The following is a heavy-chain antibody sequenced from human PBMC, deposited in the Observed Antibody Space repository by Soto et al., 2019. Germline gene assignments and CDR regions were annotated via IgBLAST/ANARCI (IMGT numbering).Heavy chain of an antibody. J-gene: IGHJ1*01. CDR3: AKSSGYALREYFRH. CDR1: GFTFDDYA. CDR2: ISWNSGSI. D-gene: IGHD3-22*01. V-gene: IGHV3-9*01. Sequence: EVQLVESGGGLVQPGRSLRLSCAASGFTFDDYAIHWVRQAPGKGLEWVSGISWNSGSIAYADSVKGRFTISRDNAKNSLYLKMNSLRAEDTALYYCAKSSGYALREYFRHWGQGTLVTVSS.